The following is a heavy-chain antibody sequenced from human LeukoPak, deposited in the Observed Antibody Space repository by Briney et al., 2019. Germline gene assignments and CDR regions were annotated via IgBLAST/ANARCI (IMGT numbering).Heavy chain of an antibody. CDR2: IYTSGST. CDR1: GGSISSYY. Sequence: SETLSLTCTVSGGSISSYYWSWIRQPAWKGLEWIGRIYTSGSTNYNPSLKSRVTMSVDTSKNQFSLKLSSVTAADTAVYYCAREDSSIDAFDIWGQGTMVTVSS. J-gene: IGHJ3*02. D-gene: IGHD6-13*01. CDR3: AREDSSIDAFDI. V-gene: IGHV4-4*07.